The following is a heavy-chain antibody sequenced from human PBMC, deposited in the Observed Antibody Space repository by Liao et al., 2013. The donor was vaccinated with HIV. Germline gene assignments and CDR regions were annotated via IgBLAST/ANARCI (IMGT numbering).Heavy chain of an antibody. J-gene: IGHJ5*02. CDR1: GGSFSGYY. D-gene: IGHD2-15*01. V-gene: IGHV4-34*01. Sequence: QVQLQQWGAGLLKPSETLSLTCAVYGGSFSGYYWSWIRQPPGKGLEWIGEINHRGSTNYNPSLKSRVSISADTSKNQFSLKLSSVTAADTAVYYCARSMLLRPNWFDPWGQGTLVTVSS. CDR2: INHRGST. CDR3: ARSMLLRPNWFDP.